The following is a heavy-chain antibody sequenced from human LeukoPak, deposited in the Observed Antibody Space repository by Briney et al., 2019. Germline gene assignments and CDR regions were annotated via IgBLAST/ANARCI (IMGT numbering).Heavy chain of an antibody. J-gene: IGHJ4*02. Sequence: GSSVKVSCKASGGTFTSYAISWVRQAPGQGLEWMGGIIPIFGTANYAQKFQGRVTITTDESTSTAYMELSSLRSEDTAVYYCARVRGRHYDILTGSFDYWGQGTLVTASS. CDR1: GGTFTSYA. CDR3: ARVRGRHYDILTGSFDY. CDR2: IIPIFGTA. V-gene: IGHV1-69*05. D-gene: IGHD3-9*01.